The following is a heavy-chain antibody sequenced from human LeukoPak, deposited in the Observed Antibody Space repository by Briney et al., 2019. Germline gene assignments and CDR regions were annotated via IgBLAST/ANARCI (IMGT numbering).Heavy chain of an antibody. CDR1: GYTFSGFY. D-gene: IGHD6-13*01. J-gene: IGHJ4*02. Sequence: ASVKVSCKASGYTFSGFYIHWVRQAPGQGLEWMGWINPNSGGTKNAQKFQGRVTMTRDTSITTAYMELSRLRSDDTAVYYCARDRSGGSRVPEYWGQGTLVTVSS. V-gene: IGHV1-2*02. CDR2: INPNSGGT. CDR3: ARDRSGGSRVPEY.